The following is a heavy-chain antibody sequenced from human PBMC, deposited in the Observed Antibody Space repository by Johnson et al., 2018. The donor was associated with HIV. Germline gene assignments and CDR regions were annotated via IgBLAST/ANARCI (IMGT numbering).Heavy chain of an antibody. CDR1: GFTFSSYW. CDR3: ARADWNHGGAFDI. Sequence: EVQLVESGGGLVQPGGSLRLSCAASGFTFSSYWMHWVRQAPGKGLVWVSRINSDGSSTSYADSVNGRFTISRDNAKNTLYLQMNSLRAEDTAVYYCARADWNHGGAFDIWGQGTMVTVSS. CDR2: INSDGSST. V-gene: IGHV3-74*02. D-gene: IGHD1-1*01. J-gene: IGHJ3*02.